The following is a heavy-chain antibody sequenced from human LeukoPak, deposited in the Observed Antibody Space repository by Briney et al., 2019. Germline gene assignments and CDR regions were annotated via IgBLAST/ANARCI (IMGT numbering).Heavy chain of an antibody. J-gene: IGHJ4*02. CDR3: ARWRWQQSEFDY. D-gene: IGHD5-24*01. V-gene: IGHV3-21*01. Sequence: GGSLRLSCVASGFSFRRYSMNWVRQAPGKGLEWVAYISYSSSFIYYADSVKGRFIITRDNAKNSLYLQMSSLRADDTAVYYCARWRWQQSEFDYWGQGTLVTVSS. CDR2: ISYSSSFI. CDR1: GFSFRRYS.